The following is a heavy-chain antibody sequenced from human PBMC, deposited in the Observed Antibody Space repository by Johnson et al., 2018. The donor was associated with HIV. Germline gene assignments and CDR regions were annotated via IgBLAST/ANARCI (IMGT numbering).Heavy chain of an antibody. CDR2: ISSSGSTI. V-gene: IGHV3-48*01. Sequence: VQLVESGGGVVRPGGSLRLSCAASGSTFDYDAMSWVRQAPGKGLGWVSYISSSGSTIYYADSVKGRFTISRDNYKKTLYPQMNSLRAEDTAVYYCARQAAAGAFDIWGQGTMVTVSS. D-gene: IGHD6-13*01. J-gene: IGHJ3*02. CDR1: GSTFDYDA. CDR3: ARQAAAGAFDI.